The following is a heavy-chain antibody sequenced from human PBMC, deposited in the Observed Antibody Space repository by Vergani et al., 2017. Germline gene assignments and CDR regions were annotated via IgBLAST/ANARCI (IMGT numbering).Heavy chain of an antibody. V-gene: IGHV4-59*11. CDR1: FDSIRNLY. CDR2: IHYSENT. CDR3: ASDTHSGQRADR. J-gene: IGHJ5*02. Sequence: QVQLQESGPGLVKSSETLSLTCSVSFDSIRNLYCNWIRQPPGTGLEWIGSIHYSENTNYNPSLKTRVTISVDTSKTQFSLALTSVTAADTAVYYCASDTHSGQRADRWGQGILVTVTS. D-gene: IGHD1-26*01.